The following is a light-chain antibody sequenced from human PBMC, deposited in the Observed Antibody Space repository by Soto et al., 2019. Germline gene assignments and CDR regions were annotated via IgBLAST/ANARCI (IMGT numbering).Light chain of an antibody. V-gene: IGKV4-1*01. CDR1: QTILYVSNNNNY. J-gene: IGKJ1*01. CDR2: WAS. Sequence: EIVMTKSQETMSVSLCERATINCKSMQTILYVSNNNNYLAWYQQKPGQPPKLLIYWASTRESGVPDRFRGSGSGTDFALTVSSLQAEDVAVYYCQESSSPPWTFAQGTKVDIK. CDR3: QESSSPPWT.